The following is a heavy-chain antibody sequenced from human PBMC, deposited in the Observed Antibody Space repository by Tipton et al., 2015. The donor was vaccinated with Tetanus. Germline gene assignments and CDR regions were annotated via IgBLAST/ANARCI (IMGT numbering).Heavy chain of an antibody. Sequence: TLSLTCTVSGDSISSYYWSWVRQAPEKGLEWIGYIHHSWSTNYNPSLNSRITISTDTSKNQPSLTVRSVTAADTAVYYCARVSRYYYDSSIGMDVWGQGTTVTVSS. CDR2: IHHSWST. J-gene: IGHJ6*02. CDR3: ARVSRYYYDSSIGMDV. CDR1: GDSISSYY. V-gene: IGHV4-59*08. D-gene: IGHD3-22*01.